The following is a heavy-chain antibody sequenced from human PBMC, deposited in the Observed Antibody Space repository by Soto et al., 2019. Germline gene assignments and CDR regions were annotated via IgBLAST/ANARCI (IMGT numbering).Heavy chain of an antibody. CDR2: INSDSGDT. Sequence: QVHLVQSGAEVKKPGASVKVSCETSGYNFSAYYIHWVRQTPGQGLEWMGWINSDSGDTTYAQKFQGRVTMTRDMSTSVAYMELSRLTPDDRAVYYCARDRRASGTYDGMDVWGQGTPVAV. J-gene: IGHJ6*02. CDR1: GYNFSAYY. CDR3: ARDRRASGTYDGMDV. D-gene: IGHD3-10*01. V-gene: IGHV1-2*02.